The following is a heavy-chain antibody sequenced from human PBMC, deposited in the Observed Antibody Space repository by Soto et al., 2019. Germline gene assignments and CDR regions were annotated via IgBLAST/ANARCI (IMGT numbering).Heavy chain of an antibody. CDR1: GGSISSTNYF. Sequence: SETLSLTFTVSGGSISSTNYFWGWIRQPPGKGLEWIGSIHYSGSTYYNLSLKSRVTISVDTSKNQFSLKLTSVTAADTAVYYCARQRDYYDTSGDSYFDYWGQGTLVTVSS. J-gene: IGHJ4*02. CDR3: ARQRDYYDTSGDSYFDY. D-gene: IGHD3-22*01. V-gene: IGHV4-39*01. CDR2: IHYSGST.